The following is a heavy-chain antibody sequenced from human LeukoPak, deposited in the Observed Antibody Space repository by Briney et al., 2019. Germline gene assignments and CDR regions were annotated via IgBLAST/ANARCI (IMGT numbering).Heavy chain of an antibody. D-gene: IGHD6-13*01. CDR2: IYNSGST. CDR1: GGSISGSY. CDR3: ARYEAAALSSLDY. Sequence: SETLSLTCTVSGGSISGSYWSWIRQPPGKGLEWIGYIYNSGSTNYNPSLKSRVAISVDTSKNQFSLKLSSVTAADTAVYYCARYEAAALSSLDYWGQGTLVTVSS. J-gene: IGHJ4*02. V-gene: IGHV4-59*08.